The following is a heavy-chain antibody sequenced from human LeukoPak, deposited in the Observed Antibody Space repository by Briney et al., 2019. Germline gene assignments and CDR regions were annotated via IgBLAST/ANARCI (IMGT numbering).Heavy chain of an antibody. J-gene: IGHJ4*02. CDR1: GFTFDDYG. D-gene: IGHD6-19*01. Sequence: GGSLRLSCAASGFTFDDYGMGWVRQAPGKGLEWVSGIKWNGGSTGYADSVKGRFTISRDNAKNSLYLQMNSLRAEDTALYYCARDGSSGWYLDKYYFDYWGQGTLVTVSS. CDR2: IKWNGGST. CDR3: ARDGSSGWYLDKYYFDY. V-gene: IGHV3-20*04.